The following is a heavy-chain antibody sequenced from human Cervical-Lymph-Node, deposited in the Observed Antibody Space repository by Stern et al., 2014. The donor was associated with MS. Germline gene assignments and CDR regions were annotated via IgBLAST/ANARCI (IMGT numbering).Heavy chain of an antibody. CDR2: LNPSSGAT. CDR1: GYKFTSYY. CDR3: ARSITVTPLEY. V-gene: IGHV1-2*06. J-gene: IGHJ4*02. D-gene: IGHD4-17*01. Sequence: QMQLVQSGAEVKKPGASVKVSCRASGYKFTSYYIHWVRQAPGKGLVWMGRLNPSSGATDLAQSFQDRVTMTRDTSISTAYMELTRLTSDDTAVYYCARSITVTPLEYWGQGSLVAVSS.